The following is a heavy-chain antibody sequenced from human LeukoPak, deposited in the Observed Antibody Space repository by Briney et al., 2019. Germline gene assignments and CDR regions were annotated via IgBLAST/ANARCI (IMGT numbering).Heavy chain of an antibody. J-gene: IGHJ6*02. V-gene: IGHV1-2*02. CDR1: GYTFTGYY. D-gene: IGHD1-26*01. CDR3: ARDRVVSHQDSGSYYYYYYGMDV. Sequence: ASVKVSCKASGYTFTGYYMHWVRQAPGQGLEWMGWINPNSGGTNYAQKFQGRVTMTRDTSISTAYMELSRLRSDDTAVYYCARDRVVSHQDSGSYYYYYYGMDVWGQGTTVTVSS. CDR2: INPNSGGT.